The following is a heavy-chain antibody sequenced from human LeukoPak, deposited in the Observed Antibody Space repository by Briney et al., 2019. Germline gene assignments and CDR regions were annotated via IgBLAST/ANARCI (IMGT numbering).Heavy chain of an antibody. Sequence: PSETLSLTCTVSGGSISSSSYYWGWIRQPPGKGLEWIGSIYYSGSTYYNPSLKSRVTISVDTSKNQFSLKLSSVTAADTAVYYCARGTSPGTTVTTVWYFDLWGRGTLVTVSS. V-gene: IGHV4-39*07. J-gene: IGHJ2*01. CDR2: IYYSGST. D-gene: IGHD4-17*01. CDR1: GGSISSSSYY. CDR3: ARGTSPGTTVTTVWYFDL.